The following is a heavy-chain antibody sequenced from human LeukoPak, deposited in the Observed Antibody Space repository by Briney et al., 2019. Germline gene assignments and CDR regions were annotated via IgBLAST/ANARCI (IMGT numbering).Heavy chain of an antibody. CDR1: GGSFSGYY. Sequence: SETLSLTCAVYGGSFSGYYWSWIRQPAGKGLEWIGRIYTSGSTNYNPSLKSRVTISVDTSKNQFSLKLSSVTAADTAVYYCARAHLRLYYDSSGYYYYYYFDYWGQGTLVTVSS. CDR2: IYTSGST. V-gene: IGHV4-59*10. J-gene: IGHJ4*02. D-gene: IGHD3-22*01. CDR3: ARAHLRLYYDSSGYYYYYYFDY.